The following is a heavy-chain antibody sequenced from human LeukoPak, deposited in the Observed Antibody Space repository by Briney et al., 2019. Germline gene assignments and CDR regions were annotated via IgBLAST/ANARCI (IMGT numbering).Heavy chain of an antibody. CDR1: GGCISSHY. CDR2: IYYSGST. J-gene: IGHJ5*02. V-gene: IGHV4-59*11. D-gene: IGHD3-3*01. CDR3: ARGRGYYYDFWSGYSNWFDP. Sequence: SETLSLTCTVSGGCISSHYWSWIRQPPGKGLEWIGYIYYSGSTNYNPSLKSRVTISVDTSKNQFSLKLSSVTAADTAVYYCARGRGYYYDFWSGYSNWFDPWGQGTLVTVSS.